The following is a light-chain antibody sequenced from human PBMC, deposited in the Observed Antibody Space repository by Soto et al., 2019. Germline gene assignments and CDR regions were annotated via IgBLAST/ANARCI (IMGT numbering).Light chain of an antibody. CDR3: SSYTSSSTLV. J-gene: IGLJ1*01. CDR1: SSDVGGYNY. V-gene: IGLV2-14*01. CDR2: EVS. Sequence: QSVLTQPASVSGSPGPSITISCTGTSSDVGGYNYVSWYQQHPGKAPKLMIYEVSNRPSGVSNRFSGSKSGNTASLTISGLQAEDEADYYCSSYTSSSTLVFGTGTKVTV.